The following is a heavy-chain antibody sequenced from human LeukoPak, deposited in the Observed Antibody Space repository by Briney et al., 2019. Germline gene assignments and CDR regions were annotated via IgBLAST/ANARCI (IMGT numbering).Heavy chain of an antibody. D-gene: IGHD3-22*01. Sequence: GGSLRLSCAASGFTFSSYWMSWVRQAPGKGLEWVSYISSSGSTIYYADSVKGRFTISRDNAKNSLYLQMNSLRAEDTAVYYCARELHYYDSSGFDYWGQGTLVTVSS. CDR3: ARELHYYDSSGFDY. V-gene: IGHV3-48*04. CDR2: ISSSGSTI. J-gene: IGHJ4*02. CDR1: GFTFSSYW.